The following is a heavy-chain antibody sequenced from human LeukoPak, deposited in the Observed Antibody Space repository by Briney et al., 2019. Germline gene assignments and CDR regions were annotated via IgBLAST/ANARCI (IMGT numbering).Heavy chain of an antibody. V-gene: IGHV4-38-2*01. J-gene: IGHJ4*02. CDR2: IDHSGST. CDR3: ASYDTSDDWALDY. CDR1: GTSISSSHY. Sequence: SETLSLTCAVSGTSISSSHYWGWIRQHPGKGLEWIGSIDHSGSTYYNPSLKSRITISVDTSKYQYSLKLSSVTAADTAVYYCASYDTSDDWALDYWGQGTLVTVSP. D-gene: IGHD3-22*01.